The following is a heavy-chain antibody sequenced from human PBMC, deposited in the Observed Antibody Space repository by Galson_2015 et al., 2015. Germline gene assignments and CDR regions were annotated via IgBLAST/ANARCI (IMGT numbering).Heavy chain of an antibody. V-gene: IGHV2-70*01. CDR1: GFSLSTSGMC. CDR2: IDWDDDK. CDR3: AQMGGGYSGSTFDY. J-gene: IGHJ4*02. D-gene: IGHD5-12*01. Sequence: PALVKPTQTLTLTCTFSGFSLSTSGMCVSWIRQPPGKALEWLALIDWDDDKYYSTSLKTRLTISKDTSKNQVVLTMTNMDPVDTGTYYCAQMGGGYSGSTFDYWGQGTLVTVSS.